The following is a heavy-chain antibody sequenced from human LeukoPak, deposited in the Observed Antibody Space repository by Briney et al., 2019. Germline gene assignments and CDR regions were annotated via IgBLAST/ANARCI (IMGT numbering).Heavy chain of an antibody. CDR3: AREGRYYGSGSYYQSNFDY. D-gene: IGHD3-10*01. Sequence: ASVTVSFKASGYTFTSYDINWVRQATGQGLEWMGWMNPNSGNTGYAQKFQGRVTMTRNTSISTAYMELSSLRSEDTAVYYCAREGRYYGSGSYYQSNFDYWGQGTLVTVSS. CDR1: GYTFTSYD. CDR2: MNPNSGNT. J-gene: IGHJ4*02. V-gene: IGHV1-8*02.